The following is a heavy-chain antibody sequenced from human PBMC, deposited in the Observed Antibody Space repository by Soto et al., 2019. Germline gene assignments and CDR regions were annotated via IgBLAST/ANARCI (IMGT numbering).Heavy chain of an antibody. V-gene: IGHV4-4*02. D-gene: IGHD2-21*02. CDR2: VYHTGDT. J-gene: IGHJ5*02. CDR1: GGTVASSHW. CDR3: AREIVTAGGNNYFDP. Sequence: SETLSLTCGVSGGTVASSHWWSWVRQSPGRGLEWSGNVYHTGDTNFNPSLQSRVTFSVDKSNNQFSLRLTSVTAADTAVYFCAREIVTAGGNNYFDPWGPGTLVTVSS.